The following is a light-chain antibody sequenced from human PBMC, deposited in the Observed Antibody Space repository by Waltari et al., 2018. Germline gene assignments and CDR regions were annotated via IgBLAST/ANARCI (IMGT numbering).Light chain of an antibody. CDR1: NIGSKS. CDR2: DES. V-gene: IGLV3-21*02. J-gene: IGLJ3*02. Sequence: SYVLTQPPSVSVAPGQTARITRGGNNIGSKSVHWSQQKPGQAPVLDAYDESDRPSGIPERFSGSNSGNTATLTISRVEAGDEADYYCQVWDSSSDHWVFGGGTKLTVL. CDR3: QVWDSSSDHWV.